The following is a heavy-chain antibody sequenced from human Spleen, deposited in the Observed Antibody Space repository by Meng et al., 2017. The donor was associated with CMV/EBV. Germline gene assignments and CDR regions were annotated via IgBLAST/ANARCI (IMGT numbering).Heavy chain of an antibody. CDR3: ARGPSLLGIQGYDY. CDR2: INPNSGGT. D-gene: IGHD3-16*01. J-gene: IGHJ4*02. Sequence: ASVKVSCKASGYTFSGYYMHWVRQAPGQGLEWMGWINPNSGGTNYAQKFQGRVTMTRDTSISTAYMELSRLRSDDTAVYYCARGPSLLGIQGYDYWGQGTLVTVSS. V-gene: IGHV1-2*02. CDR1: GYTFSGYY.